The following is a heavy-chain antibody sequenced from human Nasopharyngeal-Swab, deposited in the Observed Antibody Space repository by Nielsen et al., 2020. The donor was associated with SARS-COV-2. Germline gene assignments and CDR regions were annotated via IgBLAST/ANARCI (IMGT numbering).Heavy chain of an antibody. Sequence: GESLKISCVASGFTFSSYSMNWVRQAPGKGLEWVSSISSSSYIYYADSVKGRFTISRDNAKNSLYLQMNSLRAEDTAVYYCARKPLDIWGQGTMVTVSS. CDR3: ARKPLDI. J-gene: IGHJ3*02. CDR2: ISSSSYI. CDR1: GFTFSSYS. V-gene: IGHV3-21*01.